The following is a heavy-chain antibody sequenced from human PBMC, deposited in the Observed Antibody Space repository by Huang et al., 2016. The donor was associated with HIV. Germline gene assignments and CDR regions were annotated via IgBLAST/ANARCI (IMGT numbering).Heavy chain of an antibody. CDR2: SFPDDSDT. D-gene: IGHD6-6*01. Sequence: VQLVQSGAEVKKPGESLKISCKGSGYSFSSYWIAWVCQMPGKGLEWMGISFPDDSDTTYSPSFEGQVTISADKSIGTAYLQWSSLKASDTAMYYCARRFSSSSGYFDYWGQGSLVTVSS. CDR1: GYSFSSYW. V-gene: IGHV5-51*01. CDR3: ARRFSSSSGYFDY. J-gene: IGHJ4*02.